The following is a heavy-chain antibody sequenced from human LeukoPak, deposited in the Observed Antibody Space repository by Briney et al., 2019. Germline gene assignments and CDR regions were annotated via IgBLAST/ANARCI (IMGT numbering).Heavy chain of an antibody. CDR2: ISAHNGNT. D-gene: IGHD4-11*01. Sequence: ASVKVSCEASGYIFTSYGIIWVRQAPGQGLRWMGWISAHNGNTNYAQKLQGRVTMTTDTFTSTVYMELRSLRSDDTAVYYCARAQTTLLLDYWGQGTLVTVPS. CDR3: ARAQTTLLLDY. V-gene: IGHV1-18*01. J-gene: IGHJ4*02. CDR1: GYIFTSYG.